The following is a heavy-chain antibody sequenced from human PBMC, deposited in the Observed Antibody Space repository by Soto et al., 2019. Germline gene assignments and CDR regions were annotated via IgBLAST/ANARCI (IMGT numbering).Heavy chain of an antibody. CDR1: GYTLTELS. CDR2: FDPEDGET. CDR3: ATRTYYYDSTPGPAFDI. Sequence: AASVKVSCKVSGYTLTELSMHWVRQAPGKGLEWMGGFDPEDGETIYAQKFQGRVTMTEDTSTDTAYMELSSLRSEDTAVYYCATRTYYYDSTPGPAFDIWGQGTMVTVSS. D-gene: IGHD3-22*01. V-gene: IGHV1-24*01. J-gene: IGHJ3*02.